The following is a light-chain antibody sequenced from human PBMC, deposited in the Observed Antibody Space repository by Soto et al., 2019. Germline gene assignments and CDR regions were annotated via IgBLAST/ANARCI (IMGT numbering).Light chain of an antibody. CDR1: QNIGTW. Sequence: DIQLTQSPSTLSASVGDRVTITCRASQNIGTWLAWYQHRPGEGPKLLIHDASTLESGVPSRCSGGGSATEFSLTINSLESGDSGTYHCQQYATYSPSTFGQGTTVEIK. CDR2: DAS. V-gene: IGKV1-5*01. CDR3: QQYATYSPST. J-gene: IGKJ1*01.